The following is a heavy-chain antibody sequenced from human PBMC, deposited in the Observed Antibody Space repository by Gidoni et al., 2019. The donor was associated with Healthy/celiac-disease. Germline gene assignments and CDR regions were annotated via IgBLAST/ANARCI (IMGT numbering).Heavy chain of an antibody. CDR1: GFTFSSYG. Sequence: QVQLVESGGGVVQPGRSLRLSCAASGFTFSSYGMHWVRQAPGKGLEWVAVIWYDGSNKYYADSVKGRFTISRDNSKNTLYLQMNSLRAEDTAVYYCARDAGYSGYPLNWFDPWGQGTLVTVSS. CDR3: ARDAGYSGYPLNWFDP. V-gene: IGHV3-33*01. D-gene: IGHD5-12*01. J-gene: IGHJ5*02. CDR2: IWYDGSNK.